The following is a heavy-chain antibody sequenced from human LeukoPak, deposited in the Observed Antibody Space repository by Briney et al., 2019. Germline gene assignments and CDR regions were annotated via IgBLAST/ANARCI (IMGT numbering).Heavy chain of an antibody. CDR3: AKGGLWFGELPQDWDY. V-gene: IGHV3-30*02. D-gene: IGHD3-10*01. Sequence: PGGSLRLSCAASGFTFSSYGMHWVRQAPGKGLEWVAFIRYDGSNKYYADSVKGRFTISRDNSKNTLYLQMNSLRAEDTAVYYCAKGGLWFGELPQDWDYWGQGTLVTVSS. J-gene: IGHJ4*02. CDR1: GFTFSSYG. CDR2: IRYDGSNK.